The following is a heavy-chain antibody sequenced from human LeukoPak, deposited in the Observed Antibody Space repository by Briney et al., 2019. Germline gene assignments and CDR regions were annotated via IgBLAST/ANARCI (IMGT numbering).Heavy chain of an antibody. V-gene: IGHV3-48*01. D-gene: IGHD2-21*02. Sequence: PGGSLRLSCAASGFSFSSYNMNWVRQAPGKGLEWISYISSSSSTIYYADSVKGRFTISRDNAKNSLYLQLNSLRTEDTAVYYCAKSLAYCGGDCYLGYYGMDVWGQGTTVTVSS. CDR2: ISSSSSTI. CDR3: AKSLAYCGGDCYLGYYGMDV. CDR1: GFSFSSYN. J-gene: IGHJ6*02.